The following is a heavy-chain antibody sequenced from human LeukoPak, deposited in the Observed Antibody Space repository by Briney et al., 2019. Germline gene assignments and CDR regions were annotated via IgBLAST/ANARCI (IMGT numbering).Heavy chain of an antibody. V-gene: IGHV1-69*04. D-gene: IGHD6-13*01. CDR1: GGTFSSYA. CDR3: ARARIAAAGLFDY. Sequence: GSSVTVSCKASGGTFSSYAISWVRQAPGQGLEWMGRIIPILGIANYAQKFQGRATITADKSTSTAYMELSSLRSEDTAVYYCARARIAAAGLFDYWGQGTLVTVSS. CDR2: IIPILGIA. J-gene: IGHJ4*02.